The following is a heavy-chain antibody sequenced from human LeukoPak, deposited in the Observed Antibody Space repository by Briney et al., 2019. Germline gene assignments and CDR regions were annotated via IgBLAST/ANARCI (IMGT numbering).Heavy chain of an antibody. V-gene: IGHV4-31*03. Sequence: KSSETLSLTCTVSGGSISSGGYYWSWIRQHPGKGLEWIGYIYYSGSTYYNPSLKSRVTISVDTSKNQFSLKLSSVTAADTAVYYCASGETGIAAAGTFDYWGQGTLVTVSS. J-gene: IGHJ4*02. CDR3: ASGETGIAAAGTFDY. CDR1: GGSISSGGYY. CDR2: IYYSGST. D-gene: IGHD6-13*01.